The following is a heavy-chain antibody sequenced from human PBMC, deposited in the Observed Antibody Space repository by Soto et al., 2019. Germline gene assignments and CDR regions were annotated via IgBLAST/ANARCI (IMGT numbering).Heavy chain of an antibody. CDR2: IYYIGTT. J-gene: IGHJ4*02. V-gene: IGHV4-61*01. Sequence: SETLSLTCSVSDGSVNSGNYYWSWIRQPPGKGLEWIGHIYYIGTTNYNPSLKSRVTISVDTSKNQFSLKVTSVTAADTAVYFCAREEKQLSRYGGDFDYWGQGILVTVSS. CDR3: AREEKQLSRYGGDFDY. D-gene: IGHD3-16*01. CDR1: DGSVNSGNYY.